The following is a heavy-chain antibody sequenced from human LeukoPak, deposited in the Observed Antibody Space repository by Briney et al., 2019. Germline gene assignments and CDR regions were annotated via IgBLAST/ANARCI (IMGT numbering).Heavy chain of an antibody. D-gene: IGHD3-16*01. Sequence: KPSETLSLTCTVSGGSISSSSYYWGWIRQPPGKGLEWIGSIYYSGSTYYNPSLKSRVTISVDTSKNQFSLKLSSVTAADTAVYYCARGPPLDWGQGTQVTVSS. J-gene: IGHJ4*02. CDR1: GGSISSSSYY. CDR3: ARGPPLD. V-gene: IGHV4-39*01. CDR2: IYYSGST.